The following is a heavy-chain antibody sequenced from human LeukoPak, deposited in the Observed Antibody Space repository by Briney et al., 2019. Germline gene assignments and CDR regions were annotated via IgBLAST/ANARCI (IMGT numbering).Heavy chain of an antibody. V-gene: IGHV3-23*01. CDR2: ISGIGGST. CDR1: GFTFSSYA. Sequence: GGSLRLSCAASGFTFSSYAMSWVRQAPGKGLEWVSAISGIGGSTYYADSVQGRFTISRDNSKNTLYLQMNSLRVEDTAVYYCAKGRTYCSGTSCPPSDVWGKGTTVTVSS. CDR3: AKGRTYCSGTSCPPSDV. J-gene: IGHJ6*04. D-gene: IGHD2-2*01.